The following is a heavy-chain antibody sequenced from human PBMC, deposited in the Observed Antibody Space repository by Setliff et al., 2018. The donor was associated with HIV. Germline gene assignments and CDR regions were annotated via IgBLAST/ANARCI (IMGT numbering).Heavy chain of an antibody. V-gene: IGHV1-18*04. D-gene: IGHD6-19*01. Sequence: VASVKVSCKASGYIFTDYYIHWARQAPGQGLEWMGWINPNGGYTNYAQKLQGRVTMTTDTSTSTAYMELRSLRSDDTAVYYCARVPLSGWLYFDYWGQGTLVTVPQ. CDR2: INPNGGYT. CDR1: GYIFTDYY. J-gene: IGHJ4*02. CDR3: ARVPLSGWLYFDY.